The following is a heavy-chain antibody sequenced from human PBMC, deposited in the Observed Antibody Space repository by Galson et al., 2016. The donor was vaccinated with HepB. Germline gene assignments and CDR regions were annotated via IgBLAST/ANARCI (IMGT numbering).Heavy chain of an antibody. CDR3: ARSAYQYDSRGYYYGEEWFDP. CDR1: GFTVSSNY. J-gene: IGHJ5*02. CDR2: ISSSGTYI. Sequence: SLRLSCAASGFTVSSNYMSWVRQAPGKGLEWVSSISSSGTYIYYADSLKGRFPISRDNAKNSLYLQMNSLRTEDTAVYYWARSAYQYDSRGYYYGEEWFDPWGQGTLVTVSS. D-gene: IGHD3-22*01. V-gene: IGHV3-21*01.